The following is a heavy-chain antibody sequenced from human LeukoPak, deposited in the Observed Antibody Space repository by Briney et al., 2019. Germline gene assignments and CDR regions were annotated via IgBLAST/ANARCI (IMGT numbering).Heavy chain of an antibody. J-gene: IGHJ4*02. CDR1: GFTVSRNY. Sequence: GGSLRLSCAASGFTVSRNYMSWVRQAPGKGLEGVSVLYSDGSTYHADSVKGRFTISRDNSKNTLYLQMNSLRAEDTAVYYCAKANIRRPGYTYGYGVDYWGQGTLVTVSS. V-gene: IGHV3-53*01. D-gene: IGHD5-18*01. CDR3: AKANIRRPGYTYGYGVDY. CDR2: LYSDGST.